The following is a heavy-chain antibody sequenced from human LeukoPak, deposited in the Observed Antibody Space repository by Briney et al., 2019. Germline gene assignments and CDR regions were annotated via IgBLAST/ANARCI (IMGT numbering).Heavy chain of an antibody. Sequence: ASVKVSCKASGGTFSSYAISWVRQAPGQGPEWMGGIIPIFGTANYAQKFQGRVTITADESTSTAYMELSSLRSEDTAVYYCARARIASVLRFLEWPPLDYWGQGTLVTVSS. J-gene: IGHJ4*02. D-gene: IGHD3-3*01. CDR3: ARARIASVLRFLEWPPLDY. V-gene: IGHV1-69*13. CDR1: GGTFSSYA. CDR2: IIPIFGTA.